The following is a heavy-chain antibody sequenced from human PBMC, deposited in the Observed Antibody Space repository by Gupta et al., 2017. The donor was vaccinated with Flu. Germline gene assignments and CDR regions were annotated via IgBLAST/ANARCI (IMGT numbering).Heavy chain of an antibody. Sequence: RQAPGKGLEWVALFSSDGYSKNYADSVKGRFTISRDNSENTLYMQMNSLRPEDTAVYYCARAMRFLEWLPDYWGQGTLVTVSS. J-gene: IGHJ4*02. CDR2: FSSDGYSK. CDR3: ARAMRFLEWLPDY. D-gene: IGHD3-3*01. V-gene: IGHV3-30-3*01.